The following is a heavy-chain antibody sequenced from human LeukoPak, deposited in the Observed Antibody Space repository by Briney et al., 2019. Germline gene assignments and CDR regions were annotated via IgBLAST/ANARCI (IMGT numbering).Heavy chain of an antibody. CDR2: TRNKANSYTT. CDR3: VGRRSIDSSSWYTDY. V-gene: IGHV3-72*01. J-gene: IGHJ4*02. D-gene: IGHD6-13*01. Sequence: PGGSLRLSCAASGFTFSSYAMHWVRQAPGKGLEWVGRTRNKANSYTTEYAASVKGRFTISRDDSKNSLYLQMNSLKTEDTAVYYCVGRRSIDSSSWYTDYWGQGTLVTVSS. CDR1: GFTFSSYA.